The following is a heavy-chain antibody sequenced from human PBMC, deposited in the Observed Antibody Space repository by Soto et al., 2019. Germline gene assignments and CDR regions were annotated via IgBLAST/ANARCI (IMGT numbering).Heavy chain of an antibody. D-gene: IGHD3-16*01. V-gene: IGHV1-69*02. CDR2: IIPILGIA. CDR3: AMVDVYVTPSPQDV. Sequence: SVKVSCKASGGTFSSYTISWVRQAPGQGLEWMGRIIPILGIANYAQNLQGRLTLTTDTSTTTAYMELRSLRSNDTAIYYCAMVDVYVTPSPQDVWGQGTTVTVSS. CDR1: GGTFSSYT. J-gene: IGHJ6*02.